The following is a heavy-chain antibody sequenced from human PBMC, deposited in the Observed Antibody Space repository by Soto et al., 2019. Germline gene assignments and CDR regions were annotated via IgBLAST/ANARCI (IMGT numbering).Heavy chain of an antibody. V-gene: IGHV4-39*01. CDR1: GGSISSSNYY. CDR2: IYYSGST. D-gene: IGHD1-26*01. Sequence: SETLSLTCTVSGGSISSSNYYWGWIRQPPGKGLEWIGSIYYSGSTYYNPSLKSRVTISVDTSKNQFSLKLSSVTAADTAVYYCATQEVGGRYVYTFDPWGQGTLVTVYS. J-gene: IGHJ5*02. CDR3: ATQEVGGRYVYTFDP.